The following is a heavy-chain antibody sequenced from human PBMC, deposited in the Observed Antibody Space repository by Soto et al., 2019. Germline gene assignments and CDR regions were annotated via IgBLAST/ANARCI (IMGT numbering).Heavy chain of an antibody. Sequence: ASVKVSCKVSGYTLTELSMHWVRQAPGKGLEWMGGFDPEDGETIYAQKFQGRVTMTEDTPTDTAYMELSSLRSEDTAVYYCVVVVPAANPWLDAFDIWGQGTMVTVSS. D-gene: IGHD2-2*01. CDR3: VVVVPAANPWLDAFDI. V-gene: IGHV1-24*01. CDR1: GYTLTELS. CDR2: FDPEDGET. J-gene: IGHJ3*02.